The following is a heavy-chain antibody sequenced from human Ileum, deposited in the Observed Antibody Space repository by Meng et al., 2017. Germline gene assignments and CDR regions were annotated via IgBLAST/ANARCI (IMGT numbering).Heavy chain of an antibody. CDR3: AQIVRYSSGWYLGWFDP. Sequence: SGSTLVKPTQTLTLTCTFSGFSLTTSQMCGGGISQAPGQALEWLALIDWNDNKSYSTSRRTRLTISKDTSKNEVVLTMTNVDPVDTGTYYGAQIVRYSSGWYLGWFDPWGQGTLVTGSS. CDR1: GFSLTTSQMC. D-gene: IGHD6-19*01. CDR2: IDWNDNK. V-gene: IGHV2-70*01. J-gene: IGHJ5*02.